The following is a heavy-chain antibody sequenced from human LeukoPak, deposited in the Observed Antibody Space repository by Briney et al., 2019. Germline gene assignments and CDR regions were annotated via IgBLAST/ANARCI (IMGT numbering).Heavy chain of an antibody. CDR1: GYTFSSFW. V-gene: IGHV3-74*01. D-gene: IGHD3-22*01. Sequence: GGSLRLSCAASGYTFSSFWIHWVRQAPGKGLEWVARIDSDGSGTRYADSVKGRFTISRDNAKNTLYLQMNSLRAEDTAVYYCARVLSADSPGFQHWGQGTLVTVSS. CDR2: IDSDGSGT. CDR3: ARVLSADSPGFQH. J-gene: IGHJ1*01.